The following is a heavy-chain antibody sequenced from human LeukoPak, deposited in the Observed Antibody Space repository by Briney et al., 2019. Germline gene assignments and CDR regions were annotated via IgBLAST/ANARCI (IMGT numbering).Heavy chain of an antibody. CDR1: GVTVRNDG. J-gene: IGHJ4*02. D-gene: IGHD1-1*01. CDR2: INQDGGET. V-gene: IGHV3-7*02. Sequence: LRLSCGASGVTVRNDGMGWLRQVQRKRLEWVANINQDGGETYYVDSVQGRFTISRDNAKNSLYLQMNSLRAEDTALYSCARAATTGTTDYWGQGTLLTVSS. CDR3: ARAATTGTTDY.